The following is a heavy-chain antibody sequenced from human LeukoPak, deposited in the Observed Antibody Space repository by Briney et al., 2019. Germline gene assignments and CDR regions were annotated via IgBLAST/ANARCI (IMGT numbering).Heavy chain of an antibody. V-gene: IGHV3-49*03. CDR3: TREKAAGTLFDY. Sequence: GGSLRLSCTASGFTFGDYAMSWFRQAPGKGLEWVGFIRSKAYGGTTEYAASVKDRFTISRDDSKNIAYLQMNSLKTEDTAVYYCTREKAAGTLFDYWGQGTLVTVSS. J-gene: IGHJ4*02. CDR2: IRSKAYGGTT. CDR1: GFTFGDYA. D-gene: IGHD6-13*01.